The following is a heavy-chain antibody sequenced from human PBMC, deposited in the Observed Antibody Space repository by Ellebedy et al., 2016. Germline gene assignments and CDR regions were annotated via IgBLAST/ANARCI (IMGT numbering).Heavy chain of an antibody. CDR1: GYTFTSYA. J-gene: IGHJ6*02. D-gene: IGHD4-11*01. CDR2: INPSGGST. V-gene: IGHV1-2*04. Sequence: ASVKVSCKASGYTFTSYAMHWVRQAPGQGLEWMGIINPSGGSTSYAQKFQGWVTMTRDTSISTAYMELSRLRSDDTAVYYCARVIVRAPPTVTNPDDDYYYGMDVWGQGTTVTVSS. CDR3: ARVIVRAPPTVTNPDDDYYYGMDV.